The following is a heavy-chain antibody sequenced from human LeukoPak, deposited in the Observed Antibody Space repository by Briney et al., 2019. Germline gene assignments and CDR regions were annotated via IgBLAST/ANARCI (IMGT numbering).Heavy chain of an antibody. CDR2: IYYSGST. V-gene: IGHV4-59*01. J-gene: IGHJ6*01. D-gene: IGHD6-13*01. CDR1: GGSISSYN. CDR3: AREGIANYGMDV. Sequence: SETLSLTCTVSGGSISSYNWSWIRPPPGKGLEWIGYIYYSGSTNYNPSLKSRVTISVDTSKNQFSQKLSSVTAADTAVYYCAREGIANYGMDVWGQGTTVTVSS.